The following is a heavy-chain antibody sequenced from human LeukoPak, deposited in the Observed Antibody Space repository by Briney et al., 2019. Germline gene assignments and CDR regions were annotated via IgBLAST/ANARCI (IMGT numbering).Heavy chain of an antibody. CDR1: GYTFTDYY. Sequence: ASVKVYCKASGYTFTDYYLHWVRQAPGHGLEWMGWINPKTGVTKYAQNFQGRVTMTRDTSISTAYMEVSRLRSDDTAVFYCARDLAMYSPDLDYWGQGTLVTVSS. CDR2: INPKTGVT. CDR3: ARDLAMYSPDLDY. V-gene: IGHV1-2*02. J-gene: IGHJ4*02. D-gene: IGHD1-26*01.